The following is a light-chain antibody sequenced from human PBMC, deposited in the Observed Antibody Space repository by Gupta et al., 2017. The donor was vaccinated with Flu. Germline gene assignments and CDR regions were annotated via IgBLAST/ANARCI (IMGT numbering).Light chain of an antibody. CDR1: SSDVGGSKY. J-gene: IGLJ3*02. V-gene: IGLV2-14*01. CDR2: EVN. Sequence: QSALTQPASLSGSPGQSITFSCTGTSSDVGGSKYVSWYQQHPGKAPKLVIYEVNNRPSGVSIRFSGSKSGNTASLTISGLQAEDEADYYCSSYTTTSTPWVFGGGTKLTVL. CDR3: SSYTTTSTPWV.